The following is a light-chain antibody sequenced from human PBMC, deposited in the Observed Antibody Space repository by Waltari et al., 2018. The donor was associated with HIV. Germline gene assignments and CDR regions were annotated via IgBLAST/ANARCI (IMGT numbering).Light chain of an antibody. CDR1: QGISSS. CDR3: QQLNTYPPF. J-gene: IGKJ4*01. V-gene: IGKV1-9*01. Sequence: DIQLTQSPSFQSASVGDRVTITCRASQGISSSLAWYQQKPGKAPNLLIYSASTLQSGVPLRFSGGGSGTEFTLTISNLQPEDFATYYCQQLNTYPPFFGGGTKVDIK. CDR2: SAS.